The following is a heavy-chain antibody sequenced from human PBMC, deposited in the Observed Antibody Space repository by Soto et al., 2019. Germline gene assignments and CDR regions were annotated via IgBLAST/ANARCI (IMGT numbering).Heavy chain of an antibody. CDR3: ARDLLKIGYCSGGSCYQANNWFDP. D-gene: IGHD2-15*01. CDR1: GFTFSSYW. Sequence: GSLRLSCAASGFTFSSYWMSWVRQAPGKGLEWVANIKQDGSEKYYVDSVKGRFTISRDNAKNSLYLQMNSLRAEDTAVYYCARDLLKIGYCSGGSCYQANNWFDPWGQGTLVTVSS. CDR2: IKQDGSEK. J-gene: IGHJ5*02. V-gene: IGHV3-7*01.